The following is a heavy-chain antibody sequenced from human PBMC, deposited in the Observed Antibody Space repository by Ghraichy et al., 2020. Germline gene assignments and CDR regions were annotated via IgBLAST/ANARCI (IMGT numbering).Heavy chain of an antibody. D-gene: IGHD1-26*01. CDR2: IYYSGST. J-gene: IGHJ4*02. CDR3: AVEVGATGFDY. CDR1: GGSISSYY. Sequence: SETLSLTCTVSGGSISSYYWSWIRQPPGKGLEWIGYIYYSGSTNYNPSLKSRVTISVDTSKNQFSLKLSSVTAADTAVYYCAVEVGATGFDYWGQGTLVTVSS. V-gene: IGHV4-59*01.